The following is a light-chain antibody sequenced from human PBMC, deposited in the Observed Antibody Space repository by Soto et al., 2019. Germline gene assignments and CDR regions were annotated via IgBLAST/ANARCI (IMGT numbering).Light chain of an antibody. CDR1: QSVLYSSSNKSY. J-gene: IGKJ2*01. Sequence: DIVMTQSPDSLAVSLGARATINCKSSQSVLYSSSNKSYLAWYQQKAGQPPKLLIYWASTRESGVPDRFSGSGSGTDFTLTISSLQAEDVAVYYCQQYYSIPYTFGQGTKLEIK. V-gene: IGKV4-1*01. CDR3: QQYYSIPYT. CDR2: WAS.